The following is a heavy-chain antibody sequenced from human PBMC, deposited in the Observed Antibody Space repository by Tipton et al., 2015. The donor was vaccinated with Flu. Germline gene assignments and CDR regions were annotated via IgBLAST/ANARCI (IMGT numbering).Heavy chain of an antibody. Sequence: QLVQSGAEVKKPGESLNISCKTSGYDFTNYWIGWVRQMPGKGLEWIGIIYSGDSDTRYNPSFQGQVTISADKSTRTAYLRWSSRGASATAMFYCAGAQQSARYFDYWGQGTLVTVSS. D-gene: IGHD1/OR15-1a*01. V-gene: IGHV5-51*01. CDR2: IYSGDSDT. CDR1: GYDFTNYW. CDR3: AGAQQSARYFDY. J-gene: IGHJ4*02.